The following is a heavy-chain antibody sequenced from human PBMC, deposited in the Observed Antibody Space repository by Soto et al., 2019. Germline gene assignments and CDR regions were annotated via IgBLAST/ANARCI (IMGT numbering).Heavy chain of an antibody. CDR2: INANSGST. D-gene: IGHD3-3*01. CDR3: ARDPAYYDFWSGYRSPGGYDYGMDV. J-gene: IGHJ6*02. CDR1: GYTFTSYA. Sequence: ASVKVSCTASGYTFTSYAMHWVRQAPGQRLEWMGWINANSGSTNYAQKFQGRVTMTRDTSTSTAYMELSRLRSDDTAVYYCARDPAYYDFWSGYRSPGGYDYGMDVWGQGTTVTVSS. V-gene: IGHV1-2*02.